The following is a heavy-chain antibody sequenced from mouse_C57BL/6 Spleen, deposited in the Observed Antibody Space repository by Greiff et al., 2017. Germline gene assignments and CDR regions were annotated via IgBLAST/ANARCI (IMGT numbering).Heavy chain of an antibody. D-gene: IGHD2-5*01. CDR1: GYSFTGYF. CDR3: ARDYSNFLFDY. J-gene: IGHJ2*01. CDR2: INPYNGDT. V-gene: IGHV1-20*01. Sequence: EVKLQESGPELVKPGDSVKISCKASGYSFTGYFMNWVMQSHGKSLEWIGRINPYNGDTFYNQKFKGKATLTVDKSSSTAHMELRSLTSEDSAVYYCARDYSNFLFDYWGQGTTLTVSS.